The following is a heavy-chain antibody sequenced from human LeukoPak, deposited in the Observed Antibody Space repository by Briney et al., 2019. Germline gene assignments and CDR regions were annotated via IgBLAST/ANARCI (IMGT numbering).Heavy chain of an antibody. CDR2: IDYDGGSG. Sequence: PGGSLRLSRAASGFTFSSYEMNWVRQAPGKGLEWVSSIDYDGGSGHYADSVKGRFTISRDNSNNTLFLHLNSLRGEDTAVYYCTRNSGWYGLSWGQGTLVTVSS. J-gene: IGHJ1*01. CDR1: GFTFSSYE. CDR3: TRNSGWYGLS. V-gene: IGHV3-23*01. D-gene: IGHD6-19*01.